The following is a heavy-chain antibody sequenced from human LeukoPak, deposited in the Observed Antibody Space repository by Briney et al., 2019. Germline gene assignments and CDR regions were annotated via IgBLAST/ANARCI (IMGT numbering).Heavy chain of an antibody. V-gene: IGHV3-9*01. Sequence: GGSLRLSCAASGFTFDDYAMHWVRQAPGKGLEWVSGISWNSGSIGYADSVKGRFTISRDNAKNSLYLQMNSLRVEDTAVYYCARSGHCSSTSCFEDYWGQGTLVTVSS. CDR2: ISWNSGSI. CDR3: ARSGHCSSTSCFEDY. D-gene: IGHD2-2*01. CDR1: GFTFDDYA. J-gene: IGHJ4*02.